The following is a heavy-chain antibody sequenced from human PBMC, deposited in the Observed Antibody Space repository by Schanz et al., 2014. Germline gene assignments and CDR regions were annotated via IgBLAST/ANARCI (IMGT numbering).Heavy chain of an antibody. Sequence: VQLLESGGGLVQPGGSLRLSCTASGFPFSDYFMAWIRQPPGRGLEWVSYIGNGGVTIYYADSVKGRFTISRDNAKNSLFLQMNSLRPEDTAVYYCARGRVLESWGQGTLVTVSS. D-gene: IGHD1-1*01. V-gene: IGHV3-11*04. CDR2: IGNGGVTI. J-gene: IGHJ5*02. CDR1: GFPFSDYF. CDR3: ARGRVLES.